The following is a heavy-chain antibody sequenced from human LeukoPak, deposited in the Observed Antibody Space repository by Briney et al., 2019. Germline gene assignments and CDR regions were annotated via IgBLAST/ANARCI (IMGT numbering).Heavy chain of an antibody. CDR3: ASSGIGYCSGGSCPNYFDY. CDR1: GFTFSSYA. D-gene: IGHD2-15*01. J-gene: IGHJ4*02. Sequence: GRSLRLSCAASGFTFSSYAMHWVRQAPGKGLEWGAVISYDGSNKYYADSVRGRFTISRDNSKNTLYLQMNSLRAEDTAVYYCASSGIGYCSGGSCPNYFDYWGQGTLVTVSS. CDR2: ISYDGSNK. V-gene: IGHV3-30-3*01.